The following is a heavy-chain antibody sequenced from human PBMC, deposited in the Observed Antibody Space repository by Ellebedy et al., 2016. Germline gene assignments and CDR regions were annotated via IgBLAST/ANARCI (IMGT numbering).Heavy chain of an antibody. D-gene: IGHD6-6*01. V-gene: IGHV3-30*18. CDR3: AKEEGTGYSSSSYFYH. Sequence: GGSLRLSCAASGFTFSNNGMHWVRQAPGKGLEWVAVIAYDGRVEFYADSVKGRFTISRDNSKDTLYLQMHSLRGDDTSGYYCAKEEGTGYSSSSYFYHWGQGTLVTVSS. J-gene: IGHJ4*02. CDR2: IAYDGRVE. CDR1: GFTFSNNG.